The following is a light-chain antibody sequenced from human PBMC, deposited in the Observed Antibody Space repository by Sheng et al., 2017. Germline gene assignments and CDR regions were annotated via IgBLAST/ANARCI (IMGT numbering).Light chain of an antibody. Sequence: DIQMTQSPSSLSASVGDRVTITCRASQSITTYLNWYHQKPGKAPKLLIYAASSLQSGVPSRFSGSGSGTDFTLTISSLQPEDFATYYCQLSSSPFTLGGGTKVEIK. J-gene: IGKJ4*01. CDR2: AAS. CDR3: QLSSSPFT. V-gene: IGKV1-39*01. CDR1: QSITTY.